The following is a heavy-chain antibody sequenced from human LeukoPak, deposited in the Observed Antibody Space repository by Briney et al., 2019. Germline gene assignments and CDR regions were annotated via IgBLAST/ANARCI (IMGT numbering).Heavy chain of an antibody. J-gene: IGHJ4*02. CDR3: AKDDVYCSGGSCYPDY. Sequence: TGGSLRLSCAASGFTFSSYAMSWVRQAPGKGLEWVSAISGSGGSTYYADSVKGRFTISRDNSKNTLYLQMNSLRAEDTAVYYCAKDDVYCSGGSCYPDYWGQGTLVTVSS. D-gene: IGHD2-15*01. V-gene: IGHV3-23*01. CDR1: GFTFSSYA. CDR2: ISGSGGST.